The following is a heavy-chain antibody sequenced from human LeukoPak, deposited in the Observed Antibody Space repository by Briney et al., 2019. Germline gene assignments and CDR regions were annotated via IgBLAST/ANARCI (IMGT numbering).Heavy chain of an antibody. CDR1: GGSISSSNW. J-gene: IGHJ4*02. CDR2: IYHSGST. Sequence: PSGTLSLTCAVSGGSISSSNWWSWVRQPPGKGLEWIGEIYHSGSTNYNPSLKSRVTISVDKSKNQFSLKLSSVTAADTAVYYCARDVYYYDSSGRYYFDYWGQGTLVTVSS. CDR3: ARDVYYYDSSGRYYFDY. D-gene: IGHD3-22*01. V-gene: IGHV4-4*02.